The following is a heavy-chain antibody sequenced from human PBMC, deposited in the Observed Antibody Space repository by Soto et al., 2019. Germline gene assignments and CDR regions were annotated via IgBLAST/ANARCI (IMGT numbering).Heavy chain of an antibody. V-gene: IGHV1-3*01. CDR3: ARGRPPPAAYDGYWFDP. J-gene: IGHJ5*02. CDR2: INAGNGNT. CDR1: GYTFTSYA. D-gene: IGHD2-2*01. Sequence: GASVKVSCKASGYTFTSYAMHWVRQAPGQRLEWMGWINAGNGNTKYSQKFQGRVTITRDTSASTAYMELSSLRSEDTAVYYCARGRPPPAAYDGYWFDPWGQGTLVTVSS.